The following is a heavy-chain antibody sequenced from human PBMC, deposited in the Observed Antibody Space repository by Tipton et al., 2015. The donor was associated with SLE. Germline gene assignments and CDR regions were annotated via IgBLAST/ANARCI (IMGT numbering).Heavy chain of an antibody. D-gene: IGHD5-12*01. J-gene: IGHJ4*02. CDR2: IGADNGNT. CDR3: ARDESGFKDFFDY. CDR1: GYTSTNYG. Sequence: LVQSGAEVKKPGASVKVSCKASGYTSTNYGFNWVRQAPGQGLEWMGWIGADNGNTNYALKFQGRVTMTRDKTTSTAYMELRSLRSDDTAIYYCARDESGFKDFFDYWGQGTLVTVSS. V-gene: IGHV1-18*01.